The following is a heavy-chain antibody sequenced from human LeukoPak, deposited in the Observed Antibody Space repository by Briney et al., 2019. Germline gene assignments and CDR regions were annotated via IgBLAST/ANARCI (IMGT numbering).Heavy chain of an antibody. Sequence: GGSLRLSCAVSGFAFGSEAMSWVRQSPARGLEWVASISPGGGTTYYADYVKGRFTISRDNSKNTLYLQMNSLRAEDTAVYYCAKDLGGYSGYVVSSNWGQGTLVTVSS. D-gene: IGHD5-12*01. V-gene: IGHV3-23*01. CDR2: ISPGGGTT. CDR1: GFAFGSEA. J-gene: IGHJ4*02. CDR3: AKDLGGYSGYVVSSN.